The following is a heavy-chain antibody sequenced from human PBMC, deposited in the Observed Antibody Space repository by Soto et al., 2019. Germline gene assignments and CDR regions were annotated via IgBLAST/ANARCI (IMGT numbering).Heavy chain of an antibody. CDR3: TRDFQGPLDYGMDV. CDR1: GFTFSSYW. J-gene: IGHJ6*02. Sequence: PGGSLRLSCADSGFTFSSYWMSWVRQAPGKGLEWVANVKYDGSQTYYVGPVKGRFTISRDNAKNSLYLQMNSLRAEDTAVYYCTRDFQGPLDYGMDVWGQGTTVTVSS. CDR2: VKYDGSQT. V-gene: IGHV3-7*01. D-gene: IGHD1-1*01.